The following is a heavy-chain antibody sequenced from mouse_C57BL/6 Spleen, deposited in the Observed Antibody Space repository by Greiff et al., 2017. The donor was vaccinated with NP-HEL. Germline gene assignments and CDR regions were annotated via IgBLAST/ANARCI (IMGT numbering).Heavy chain of an antibody. CDR2: IHPNSGST. V-gene: IGHV1-64*01. CDR3: ARDYGSPHAMDY. Sequence: QVQLQQPGAELVKPGASVKLSCKASGYTFTSYWMHWVKQRPGQGLEWIGMIHPNSGSTNYNEKFKSKATLTVDKSSSTAYMQLSSLTSEDSAVYYCARDYGSPHAMDYWGQGTSVTVSS. D-gene: IGHD1-1*01. CDR1: GYTFTSYW. J-gene: IGHJ4*01.